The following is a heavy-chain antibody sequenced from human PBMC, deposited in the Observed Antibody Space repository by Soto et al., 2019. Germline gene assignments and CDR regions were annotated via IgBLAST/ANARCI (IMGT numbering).Heavy chain of an antibody. CDR2: IDPSDSYT. Sequence: EVQLVQSGAEVKKPGESLRISCKGSGYSFTSYWISWVRQMPGKGLEWMGKIDPSDSYTNYSPSFQGHVTISADKSISTAYLQWSSLEASDTAMYYCARLTMVRGVRNYYYYGMDVWGQGTTVTVSS. D-gene: IGHD3-10*01. CDR3: ARLTMVRGVRNYYYYGMDV. J-gene: IGHJ6*02. V-gene: IGHV5-10-1*03. CDR1: GYSFTSYW.